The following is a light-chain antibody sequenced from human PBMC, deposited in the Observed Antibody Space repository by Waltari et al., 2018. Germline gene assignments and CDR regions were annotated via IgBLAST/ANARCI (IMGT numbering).Light chain of an antibody. CDR1: QNIIKY. CDR2: HTS. V-gene: IGKV3-20*01. CDR3: QHYVRLPAT. J-gene: IGKJ1*01. Sequence: EIVLTQSPGHLSLSPGARATLACRASQNIIKYLAWYQKKPVQPPRLLIYHTSIRAAGIPDRFSGSGSGTDFSLFISRLEPEDFAVYYCQHYVRLPATFGQGTKVEIK.